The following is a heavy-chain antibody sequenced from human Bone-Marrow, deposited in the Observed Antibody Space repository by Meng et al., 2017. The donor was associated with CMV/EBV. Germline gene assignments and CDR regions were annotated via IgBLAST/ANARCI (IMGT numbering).Heavy chain of an antibody. CDR2: ISSSSSYI. CDR1: GFTFSSYS. V-gene: IGHV3-21*01. J-gene: IGHJ5*02. CDR3: ATQWFDP. Sequence: GESLKISCAASGFTFSSYSMNWVRQAPGKGLEWVSSISSSSSYIYYADSVKGRFTISRDNSKNTLYLQMNSLRAEDTAVYYCATQWFDPWGQGTLVTVSS.